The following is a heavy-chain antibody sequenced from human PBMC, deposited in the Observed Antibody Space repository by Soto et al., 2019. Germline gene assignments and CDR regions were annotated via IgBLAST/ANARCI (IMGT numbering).Heavy chain of an antibody. CDR2: IIPILGIA. V-gene: IGHV1-69*08. Sequence: QVQLVQSGAEVKKPGSSVKVSCKASGGTFSSYTISWVRQAPGQGLEWMGRIIPILGIANYAQKFQGRVTITADKSTCTDYMVRSSLRSEETAVDYCEREGFREQSAWGQGTLVTVSS. CDR1: GGTFSSYT. J-gene: IGHJ5*02. CDR3: EREGFREQSA. D-gene: IGHD3-10*01.